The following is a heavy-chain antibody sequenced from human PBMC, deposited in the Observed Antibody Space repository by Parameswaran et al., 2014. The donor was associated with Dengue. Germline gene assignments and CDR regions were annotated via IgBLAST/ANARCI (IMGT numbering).Heavy chain of an antibody. CDR3: ASGSSGWYRAFDV. CDR2: INSDGSTT. V-gene: IGHV3-74*01. J-gene: IGHJ3*01. D-gene: IGHD6-19*01. Sequence: VRQMPGKGLVWVSRINSDGSTTNYADSVKGRFTISRDNAKNTLYLQMNSLGAEDTAVYYCASGSSGWYRAFDVWGQGTMVTVSS.